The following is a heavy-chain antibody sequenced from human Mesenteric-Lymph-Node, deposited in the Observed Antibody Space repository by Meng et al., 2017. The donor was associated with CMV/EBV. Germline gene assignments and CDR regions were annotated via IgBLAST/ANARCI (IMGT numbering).Heavy chain of an antibody. J-gene: IGHJ1*01. CDR1: GLTVSSNY. D-gene: IGHD3-10*01. CDR3: VPSHYNGASYFQH. CDR2: LYTGGDK. Sequence: GGSLRLSCAASGLTVSSNYMSWVRQAPGKGLEWVSVLYTGGDKYYAASVKGRFTISRDNAKNTLYLQMNSLRAEDTAVYYCVPSHYNGASYFQHWGQGTLVTVSS. V-gene: IGHV3-53*01.